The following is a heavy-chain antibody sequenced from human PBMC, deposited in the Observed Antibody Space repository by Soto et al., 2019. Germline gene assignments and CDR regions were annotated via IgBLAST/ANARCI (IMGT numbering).Heavy chain of an antibody. Sequence: PGGSLRLSCTASGFTFGDYAMSWVRQAPGKGLEWVGFIRSKAYGGTTEYAASVKGRFTISRDDSKSIAYLQMNSLKTEDTAVYYCTGQYSSSWYGYYGMDVWGQGTTVT. D-gene: IGHD6-13*01. CDR1: GFTFGDYA. CDR2: IRSKAYGGTT. CDR3: TGQYSSSWYGYYGMDV. V-gene: IGHV3-49*04. J-gene: IGHJ6*02.